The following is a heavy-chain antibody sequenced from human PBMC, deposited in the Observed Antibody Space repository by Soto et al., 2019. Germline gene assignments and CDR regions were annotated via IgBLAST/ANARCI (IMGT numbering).Heavy chain of an antibody. CDR1: GYTFTSYG. CDR2: MSAYNGNT. Sequence: QVQLVQSGAEVKKPGASVKVSCKASGYTFTSYGISWVRQAPGQGLEWMGWMSAYNGNTNYAQKLQGRVTITPATSTSTAYMELRSLRSDDTAVYYCARVRPCSSTSCDLFHYWGQGTLVTVSS. D-gene: IGHD2-2*01. V-gene: IGHV1-18*01. CDR3: ARVRPCSSTSCDLFHY. J-gene: IGHJ4*02.